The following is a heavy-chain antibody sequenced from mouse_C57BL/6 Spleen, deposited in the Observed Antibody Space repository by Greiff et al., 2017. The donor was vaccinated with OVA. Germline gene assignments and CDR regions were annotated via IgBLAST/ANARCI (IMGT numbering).Heavy chain of an antibody. V-gene: IGHV1-64*01. CDR3: ARLPTVVGRGYFDV. Sequence: QVQLQQPGAELVKPGASVKLSCKASGYTFTSYWMHWVKQRPGQGLEWIGMIHPNSGSTNYNEKFKSKATLTVDKSSSTAYMQLSSLTSEDSAVYYCARLPTVVGRGYFDVWGTGTTVTVSS. CDR1: GYTFTSYW. J-gene: IGHJ1*03. CDR2: IHPNSGST. D-gene: IGHD1-1*01.